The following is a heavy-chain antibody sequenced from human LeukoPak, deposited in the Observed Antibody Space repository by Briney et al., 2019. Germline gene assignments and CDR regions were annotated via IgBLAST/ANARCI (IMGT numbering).Heavy chain of an antibody. J-gene: IGHJ4*02. CDR1: GFTFSRDS. CDR3: ASALSAYYFDD. D-gene: IGHD6-25*01. V-gene: IGHV3-48*01. Sequence: GGSLRLSCAASGFTFSRDSMDWVRQAPGKGLEWVPFISSSSSTIYYADSVKGRFTISRDNAKNSLFLQLNSLRAEYTAVYYCASALSAYYFDDWGQGTLVTVSS. CDR2: ISSSSSTI.